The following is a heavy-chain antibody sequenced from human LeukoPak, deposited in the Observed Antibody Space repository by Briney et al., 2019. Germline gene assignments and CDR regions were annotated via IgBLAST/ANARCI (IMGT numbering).Heavy chain of an antibody. CDR3: ATKKGVVAVAGTFDY. CDR1: GFTFSSYT. J-gene: IGHJ4*02. V-gene: IGHV3-21*01. D-gene: IGHD6-19*01. Sequence: GRSLRLSCTASGFTFSSYTMNWVRQAPGKGLEWVASISSSSTYMYNADSVKGRFTISRDNAKNSLYLQMNSLRAEDTAVYYCATKKGVVAVAGTFDYWGEGTLVTVSS. CDR2: ISSSSTYM.